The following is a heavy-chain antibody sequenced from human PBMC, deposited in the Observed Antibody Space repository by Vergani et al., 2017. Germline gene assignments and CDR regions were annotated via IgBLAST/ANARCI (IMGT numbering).Heavy chain of an antibody. Sequence: EVQLLESGGGLVQPGGSLRLSCAASGFTFSSYAMSWFRQAPGKGLEWVSTISGSGGSTYYADSVKGRFTISRENTKNTLYLQMNSLRAEDKAVYYCAKDYDFWSGPALDYWGQGTLVTVSS. CDR1: GFTFSSYA. CDR3: AKDYDFWSGPALDY. CDR2: ISGSGGST. D-gene: IGHD3-3*01. V-gene: IGHV3-23*01. J-gene: IGHJ4*02.